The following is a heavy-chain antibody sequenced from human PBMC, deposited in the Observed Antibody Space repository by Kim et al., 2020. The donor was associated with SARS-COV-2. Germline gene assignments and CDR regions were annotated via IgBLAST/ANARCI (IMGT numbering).Heavy chain of an antibody. V-gene: IGHV4-34*01. D-gene: IGHD3-3*01. CDR2: INHSGST. J-gene: IGHJ6*03. Sequence: SETLSLTCAVYGGSFSGYYWSWIRQPPGKGLEWIGEINHSGSTNYNPSLKSRVTISVDTSKNQFSLKLSSVTAADTAVYYCARGKVTIFGVVIPRYYYY. CDR1: GGSFSGYY. CDR3: ARGKVTIFGVVIPRYYYY.